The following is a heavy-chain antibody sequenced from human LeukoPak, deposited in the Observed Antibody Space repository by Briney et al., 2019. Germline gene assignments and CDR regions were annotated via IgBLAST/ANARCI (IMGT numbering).Heavy chain of an antibody. CDR1: GYSFTGYW. Sequence: GESLKISCKGSGYSFTGYWIGWVRQMPGKGLEWMGIIYPGDSDTRYSPSFQGQVTISADKSISTAYLQWSSLKASDTAMYYCARHYYGSGCNNWFDPWGQGTLVTVSS. D-gene: IGHD3-10*01. J-gene: IGHJ5*02. V-gene: IGHV5-51*01. CDR3: ARHYYGSGCNNWFDP. CDR2: IYPGDSDT.